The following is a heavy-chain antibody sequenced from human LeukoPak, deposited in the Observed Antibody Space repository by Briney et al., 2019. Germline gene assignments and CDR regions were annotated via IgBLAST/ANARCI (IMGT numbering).Heavy chain of an antibody. Sequence: ASVKVSCKASGYTFSTYDISWVRQAPGQGLDWMGWINPNSGGTTYAQNFKGRVTMTWDTSISTAYMELSRLRSDDTAVYYCAREWELLRKYLYHWGQGTLVTVSS. J-gene: IGHJ1*01. CDR2: INPNSGGT. V-gene: IGHV1-2*02. CDR3: AREWELLRKYLYH. CDR1: GYTFSTYD. D-gene: IGHD1-26*01.